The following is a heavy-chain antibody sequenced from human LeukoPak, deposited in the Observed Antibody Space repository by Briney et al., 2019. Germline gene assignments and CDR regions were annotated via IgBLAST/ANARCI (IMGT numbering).Heavy chain of an antibody. V-gene: IGHV1-18*01. CDR1: DDTFPMFG. Sequence: ASVKVSCTPSDDTFPMFGLTWVRQAPGQGLEWMGWINTYNGNTQYAENFQGRVTLTRDTSTTTAYMELRSLRSNDTAVYYCARPVKGAFFYYYMDVWGKGTTVIVSS. CDR2: INTYNGNT. J-gene: IGHJ6*03. D-gene: IGHD3-10*01. CDR3: ARPVKGAFFYYYMDV.